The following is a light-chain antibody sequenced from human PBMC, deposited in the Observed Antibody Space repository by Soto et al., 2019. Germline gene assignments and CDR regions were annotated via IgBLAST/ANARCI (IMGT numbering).Light chain of an antibody. Sequence: QSALTQPASVSGYPGQSITISCTGASSDVGNYNYVSWYQQHPGKAPKLIIYDVSNRPSGVSNRFSGSKSGNTASLTISGLQAEDEADYYCSSYTSSTTLYVFGTGTKVTVL. CDR3: SSYTSSTTLYV. CDR2: DVS. J-gene: IGLJ1*01. CDR1: SSDVGNYNY. V-gene: IGLV2-14*03.